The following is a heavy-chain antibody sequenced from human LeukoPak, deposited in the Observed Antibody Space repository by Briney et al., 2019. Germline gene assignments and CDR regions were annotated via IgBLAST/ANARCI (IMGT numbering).Heavy chain of an antibody. V-gene: IGHV3-23*01. D-gene: IGHD6-6*01. CDR1: GFTFSSYA. CDR2: ISGRGGST. Sequence: AGESLRLSCAASGFTFSSYAMSWVRQAPGKGPEWVSAISGRGGSTDYADSVKGRFTISRDKSKNTLYLQMNSLGAEDTAVYYCATGGTNRGIAAGRWDYWGQGTLVTVSS. J-gene: IGHJ4*02. CDR3: ATGGTNRGIAAGRWDY.